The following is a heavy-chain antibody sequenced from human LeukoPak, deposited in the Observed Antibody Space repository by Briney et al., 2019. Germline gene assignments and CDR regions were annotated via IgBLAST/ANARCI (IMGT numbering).Heavy chain of an antibody. Sequence: PSETLSLTCTVSGGSISSYYWSWIRQPAGKGLEWIGRIYTSGSTNYNPSLKSRVTMSVDTSKNQFSLKLSSVTAADTAVYYCARTRSSESSGYYFGDAFDIWGQGTMVTVSS. V-gene: IGHV4-4*07. D-gene: IGHD3-22*01. CDR2: IYTSGST. CDR1: GGSISSYY. J-gene: IGHJ3*02. CDR3: ARTRSSESSGYYFGDAFDI.